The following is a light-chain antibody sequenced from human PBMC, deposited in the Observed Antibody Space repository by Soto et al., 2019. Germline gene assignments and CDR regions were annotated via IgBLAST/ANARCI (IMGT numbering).Light chain of an antibody. CDR3: QQRGNWPVT. J-gene: IGKJ1*01. V-gene: IGKV3-11*01. CDR1: QSVSSY. CDR2: DAS. Sequence: EIVLTQSPATLSLSPGERATLSCRASQSVSSYFAWYQQKPGQAPRLLIYDASKRATGIPARFSGSGSGTDFTLPISSLEPDDFAIYYCQQRGNWPVTFGQGTRVDIK.